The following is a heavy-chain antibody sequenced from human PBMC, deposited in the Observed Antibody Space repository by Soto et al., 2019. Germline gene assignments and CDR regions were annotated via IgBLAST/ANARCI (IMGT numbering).Heavy chain of an antibody. V-gene: IGHV1-8*02. Sequence: ASVKVSCKASGYTFSSFDINWVRLAPGQGLEWMGWMIPNSGKTGYAQKFQGRVTMTRNTSISTAYMELSSLTSEDTAVYYCARCKDSSGWRTVINYFDYWGQGTPVTVSS. CDR3: ARCKDSSGWRTVINYFDY. CDR2: MIPNSGKT. D-gene: IGHD6-25*01. J-gene: IGHJ4*02. CDR1: GYTFSSFD.